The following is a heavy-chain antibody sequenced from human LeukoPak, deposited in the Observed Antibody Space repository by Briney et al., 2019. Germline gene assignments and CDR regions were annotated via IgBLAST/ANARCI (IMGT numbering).Heavy chain of an antibody. J-gene: IGHJ4*02. CDR1: GGSLSNYY. D-gene: IGHD4-23*01. CDR2: IYYSGGT. V-gene: IGHV4-59*01. Sequence: PSETLSLTCSVSGGSLSNYYWNWIRQPPGKGLEWIGQIYYSGGTKYNTSLQSRVTISVDTSKTQFSLKLSSVTAADTAVYYCARDPEFDGGHGFDHWGQGTLVTVSS. CDR3: ARDPEFDGGHGFDH.